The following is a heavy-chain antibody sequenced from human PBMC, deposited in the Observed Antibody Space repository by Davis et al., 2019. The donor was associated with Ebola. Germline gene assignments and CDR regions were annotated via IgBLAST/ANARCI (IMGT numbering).Heavy chain of an antibody. D-gene: IGHD2-15*01. J-gene: IGHJ4*02. V-gene: IGHV3-74*03. CDR1: GFTFNNFW. CDR2: INNDGGSS. CDR3: VRSAGGLDY. Sequence: PGGSLRLSCTASGFTFNNFWMHWVRHAPGTGLMWVSHINNDGGSSTYADSVKGRFTISRDNARNMVYLQMNSLRAEDTAVYYCVRSAGGLDYWGQGARVTVSS.